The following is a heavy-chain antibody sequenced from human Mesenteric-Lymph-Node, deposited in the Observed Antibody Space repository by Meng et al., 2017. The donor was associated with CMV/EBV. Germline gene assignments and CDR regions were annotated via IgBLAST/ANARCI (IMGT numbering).Heavy chain of an antibody. CDR1: GGSFNDHY. D-gene: IGHD3-22*01. CDR2: INHGGDT. J-gene: IGHJ4*02. CDR3: ASPLYDTSGYYY. Sequence: SETPSLTCAVYGGSFNDHYWTWIRQPPGKGLEWIGEINHGGDTNYNPSLKSRVTISVDTSKNQFSLKLSSVTAADTAVYYCASPLYDTSGYYYWGQGTLVTVSS. V-gene: IGHV4-34*01.